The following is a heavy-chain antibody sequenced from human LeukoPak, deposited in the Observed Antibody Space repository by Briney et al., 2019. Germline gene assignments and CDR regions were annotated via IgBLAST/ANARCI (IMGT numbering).Heavy chain of an antibody. CDR1: GVSFSGYY. J-gene: IGHJ4*02. D-gene: IGHD6-19*01. Sequence: SETLSLTCAVYGVSFSGYYWSWIRQPPGKGLEWIGEINHSGSTNYNPSLMSRVTISVDTSKNQFSLKLSSVTAADTAVYYCARGYSSGWSLTYYFDYWGQGTLVTVSS. V-gene: IGHV4-34*01. CDR2: INHSGST. CDR3: ARGYSSGWSLTYYFDY.